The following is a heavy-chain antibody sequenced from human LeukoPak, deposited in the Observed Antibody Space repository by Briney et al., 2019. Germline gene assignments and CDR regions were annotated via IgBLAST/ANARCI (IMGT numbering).Heavy chain of an antibody. J-gene: IGHJ4*02. Sequence: GGSLRLSCEGSGFTFSDYWMGWVRQAPGKGLEWVANINPAGRDTYYVDSVKGRFTIYRDNVKKSTFLQMNSLRVEETASYQCVRWGVTAGMQDWGQGTLVTVSS. D-gene: IGHD2-2*01. V-gene: IGHV3-7*01. CDR2: INPAGRDT. CDR3: VRWGVTAGMQD. CDR1: GFTFSDYW.